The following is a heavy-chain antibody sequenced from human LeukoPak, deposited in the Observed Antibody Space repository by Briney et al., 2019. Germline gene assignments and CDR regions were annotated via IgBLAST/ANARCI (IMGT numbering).Heavy chain of an antibody. CDR3: AKGLRVWRLSIAAAGMEY. Sequence: PGGSLRLSCAASGFTFSSYAMHWVRQAPGKGLEWVAVISYDGSNKYYADSVKGRFTIPRDNSKNTLYLQMNSLRAEDTAVYYCAKGLRVWRLSIAAAGMEYWGQGTLVTVSS. CDR1: GFTFSSYA. V-gene: IGHV3-30-3*01. J-gene: IGHJ4*02. D-gene: IGHD6-13*01. CDR2: ISYDGSNK.